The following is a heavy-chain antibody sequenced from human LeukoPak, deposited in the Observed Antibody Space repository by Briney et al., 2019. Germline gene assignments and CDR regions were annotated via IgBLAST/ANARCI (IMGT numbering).Heavy chain of an antibody. CDR3: ARPRDYGDYEGLGAFDI. D-gene: IGHD4-17*01. CDR1: GGSISSSSYY. Sequence: SETLSLTCTVSGGSISSSSYYWGWIRQPPGKGLEWIGSIYYSGSTYYNPSLKSRVTISVDTSKNQFSLKLSSVTAADTAVYYCARPRDYGDYEGLGAFDIWGQGTMVTVSS. CDR2: IYYSGST. J-gene: IGHJ3*02. V-gene: IGHV4-39*01.